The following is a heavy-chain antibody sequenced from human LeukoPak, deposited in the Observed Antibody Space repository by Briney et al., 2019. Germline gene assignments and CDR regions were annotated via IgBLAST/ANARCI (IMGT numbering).Heavy chain of an antibody. CDR3: ARDQPRGYSPYYYGMDV. D-gene: IGHD5-18*01. CDR1: GFTFSSYA. CDR2: ISSSSSTI. Sequence: GGSLRLSCAASGFTFSSYAMSWVRQAPGKGLEWVSYISSSSSTIYYADSVKGRFTISRDNAKNSLYLQMNSLRAEDTAVYYCARDQPRGYSPYYYGMDVWGQGTTVTVSS. V-gene: IGHV3-48*01. J-gene: IGHJ6*02.